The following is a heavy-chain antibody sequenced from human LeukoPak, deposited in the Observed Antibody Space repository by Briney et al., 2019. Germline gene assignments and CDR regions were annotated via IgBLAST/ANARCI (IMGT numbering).Heavy chain of an antibody. J-gene: IGHJ6*03. CDR3: VREHNIVIPTARTYYYYYMDV. D-gene: IGHD5-12*01. CDR1: GGTFSDYY. V-gene: IGHV4-34*12. Sequence: SETPSLTCAVYGGTFSDYYWSWLRQSPGKGLEWIGEVLDSGRTNYNPSLKSRVTISIDTPKNQFSLRLSSMTAADTAVYYCVREHNIVIPTARTYYYYYMDVWGKGTTVTVSS. CDR2: VLDSGRT.